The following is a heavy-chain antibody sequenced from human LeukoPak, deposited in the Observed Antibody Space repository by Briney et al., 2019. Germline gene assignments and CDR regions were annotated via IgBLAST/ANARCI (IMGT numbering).Heavy chain of an antibody. Sequence: SETLSLTCTVSGYSITSGYYWAWIRQPPGKGLEWIGGIHHSGSTYYNPSLKSRAAISVDTSKNQFSLKLSSVTAADTAVYYCASSTGSYWGQGTLVTVSS. V-gene: IGHV4-38-2*02. D-gene: IGHD4-17*01. CDR2: IHHSGST. CDR1: GYSITSGYY. CDR3: ASSTGSY. J-gene: IGHJ4*02.